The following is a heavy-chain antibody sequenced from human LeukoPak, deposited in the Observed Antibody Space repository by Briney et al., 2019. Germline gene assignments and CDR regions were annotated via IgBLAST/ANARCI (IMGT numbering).Heavy chain of an antibody. D-gene: IGHD4-17*01. Sequence: GGSLRLSCAASGFTFSSYGMHWVRQAPGKGLEWVAVISYDGSNKYYADSVKGRFTISRDNSKNTLYLQMNSLRAEDTAVYYCAKPRWDYGDHEEGYYFDYWGQGTLVTVSS. CDR3: AKPRWDYGDHEEGYYFDY. J-gene: IGHJ4*02. V-gene: IGHV3-30*18. CDR2: ISYDGSNK. CDR1: GFTFSSYG.